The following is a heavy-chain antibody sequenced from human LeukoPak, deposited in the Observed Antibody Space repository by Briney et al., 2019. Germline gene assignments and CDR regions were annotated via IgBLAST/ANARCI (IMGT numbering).Heavy chain of an antibody. CDR2: VFHSGTT. D-gene: IGHD4-23*01. Sequence: PSETLSLTCTVSGGSIGSSTSYWGWIRQPPGKGLEWIGSVFHSGTTYYNPSLKSRITISVDTSKNQFSLRLSSATAADTAVYYCARRDSSGGNPVLDYWGQGTLVTVSS. CDR3: ARRDSSGGNPVLDY. V-gene: IGHV4-39*01. J-gene: IGHJ4*02. CDR1: GGSIGSSTSY.